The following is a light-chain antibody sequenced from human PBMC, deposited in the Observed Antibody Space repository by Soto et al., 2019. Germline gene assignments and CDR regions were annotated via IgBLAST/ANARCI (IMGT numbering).Light chain of an antibody. V-gene: IGLV2-11*01. CDR2: DVT. Sequence: QSALTQPRSVSGSPEQSVTISCTGTSSDVGGYNSVSWYQQHPGKAPKLMIYDVTKRPSGVPDRFSGSKSGNTASLTISGLQAEDEADYYCCSYAGSFYVFGTGTKVTGL. CDR3: CSYAGSFYV. CDR1: SSDVGGYNS. J-gene: IGLJ1*01.